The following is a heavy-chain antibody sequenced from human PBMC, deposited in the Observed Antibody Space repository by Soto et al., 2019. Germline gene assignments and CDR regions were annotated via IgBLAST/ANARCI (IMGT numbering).Heavy chain of an antibody. D-gene: IGHD5-18*01. J-gene: IGHJ5*02. CDR2: INPIFGTA. CDR3: ARGRFGYRYALGPVSWFDP. V-gene: IGHV1-69*01. CDR1: GGTFSSYA. Sequence: QVQLVQSGADVKKPGSSVKVSCKASGGTFSSYAISWVRQAPGQGLEWMGGINPIFGTANYAQKFQGRVTITADESTNTAYMELSSLRAEDKAVYYCARGRFGYRYALGPVSWFDPWGQGTLVTVSS.